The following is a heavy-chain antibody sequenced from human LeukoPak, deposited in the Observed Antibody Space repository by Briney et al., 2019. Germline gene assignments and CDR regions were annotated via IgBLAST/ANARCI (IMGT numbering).Heavy chain of an antibody. D-gene: IGHD2-8*01. CDR1: GGSISSYY. CDR3: ARDQVYCTNGVCEADWFAP. CDR2: IYTSGST. J-gene: IGHJ5*02. Sequence: PSETLSLTCTVSGGSISSYYWSWIRQPAGKGLEWIGRIYTSGSTNYNPSLKSRVTMSVDTSKNQFSLKLSSVTAADTAVYYCARDQVYCTNGVCEADWFAPWGQGTLVTVSS. V-gene: IGHV4-4*07.